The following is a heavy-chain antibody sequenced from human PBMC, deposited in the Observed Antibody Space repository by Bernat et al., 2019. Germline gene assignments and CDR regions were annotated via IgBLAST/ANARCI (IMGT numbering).Heavy chain of an antibody. D-gene: IGHD3-16*02. CDR2: IYYSGST. CDR1: GGSISSSSYY. Sequence: QLQLQESGPGLVKPSETLSLTCTVSGGSISSSSYYWGWIRQPPGKGLEWIGSIYYSGSTYYNPSLKSRVTISVDTSKNQFSLKLSSVTAADTAVYYCARLGVGNMITFRGVIDNWGQGTLVTVSS. CDR3: ARLGVGNMITFRGVIDN. J-gene: IGHJ4*02. V-gene: IGHV4-39*01.